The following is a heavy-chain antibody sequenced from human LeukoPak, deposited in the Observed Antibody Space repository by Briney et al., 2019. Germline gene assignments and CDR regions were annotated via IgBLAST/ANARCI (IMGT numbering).Heavy chain of an antibody. D-gene: IGHD3-9*01. V-gene: IGHV1-2*02. Sequence: ASVKVSCKASGYTFTGYYMHWVRQAPGQGLEWMGWINPNSGGTNYAQKFQGRVTMTRDTSISTAYMELSRLRSDDTAVYYCARAGGRYFDWLFRGNNHWFDPWGQGTLVTVSS. CDR3: ARAGGRYFDWLFRGNNHWFDP. CDR1: GYTFTGYY. CDR2: INPNSGGT. J-gene: IGHJ5*02.